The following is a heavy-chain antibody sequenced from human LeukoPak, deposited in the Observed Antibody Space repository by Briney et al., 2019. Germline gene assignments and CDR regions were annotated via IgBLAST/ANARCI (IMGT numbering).Heavy chain of an antibody. CDR1: GGSFSGYY. V-gene: IGHV4-34*01. D-gene: IGHD3-16*01. Sequence: SETLSLTCAVYGGSFSGYYWSWIRQPPGKGLEWIGEINHSGSTNYNPSLKSRVTISVDMSKNQFSLKLSSVTAADTAVYYCASRGLPFDYWGQGTLVTVSS. CDR3: ASRGLPFDY. J-gene: IGHJ4*02. CDR2: INHSGST.